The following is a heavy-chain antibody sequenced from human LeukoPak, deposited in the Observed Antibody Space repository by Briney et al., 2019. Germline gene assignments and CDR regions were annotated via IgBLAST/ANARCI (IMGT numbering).Heavy chain of an antibody. J-gene: IGHJ4*02. Sequence: ETLSLTCTVSGDSINSNNYYWSWIRQPAGKGLQWIGYIYYSGSTYYNPSLKSRTTISVDTSKNQFSLRLSSVTAADTAVYYCARSNGVSYFDYWGQGNLVTVSS. CDR3: ARSNGVSYFDY. CDR2: IYYSGST. CDR1: GDSINSNNYY. D-gene: IGHD2-8*01. V-gene: IGHV4-61*10.